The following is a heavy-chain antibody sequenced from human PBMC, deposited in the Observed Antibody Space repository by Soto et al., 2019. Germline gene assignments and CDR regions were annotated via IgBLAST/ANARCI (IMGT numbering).Heavy chain of an antibody. CDR1: GFTFSNAW. V-gene: IGHV3-15*01. CDR3: TTEQGYCSGGTCFYHYYGMDV. J-gene: IGHJ6*02. D-gene: IGHD2-15*01. CDR2: IKSETDGGTT. Sequence: PGGSLRLSCAASGFTFSNAWMSWIRQAPGKWLEWVGRIKSETDGGTTDYAAPVKGRFTISRDDSKNTLYLQMNSLKTEDTAVYYCTTEQGYCSGGTCFYHYYGMDVWGQGXTVTVYS.